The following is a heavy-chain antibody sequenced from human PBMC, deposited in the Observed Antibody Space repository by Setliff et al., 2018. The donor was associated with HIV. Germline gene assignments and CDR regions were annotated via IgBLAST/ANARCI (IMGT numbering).Heavy chain of an antibody. Sequence: GASVKVSCKASGYTFTSYAMHWVRQAPGQRLEWMGGIIPILGPANYAQKFQGRVTITAGEYTTTSYMELRNLRSEDTAIYYCARGLGNFVPDLIGYFDYWGQGTLVTVSS. D-gene: IGHD3-3*02. CDR2: IIPILGPA. CDR1: GYTFTSYA. J-gene: IGHJ4*02. CDR3: ARGLGNFVPDLIGYFDY. V-gene: IGHV1-69*13.